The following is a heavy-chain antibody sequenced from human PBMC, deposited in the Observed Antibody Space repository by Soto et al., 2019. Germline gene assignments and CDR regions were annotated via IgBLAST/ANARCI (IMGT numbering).Heavy chain of an antibody. Sequence: GGSLRLSCAVSGFTVSSNYMSWVRQAPGKGLEWVSLIYSGDTTSYADSVKARFTLSRDNSKNTLYLYMNSLRADDTSVYYCARVGGTATGANRYFDLWGRGTLVPVSX. V-gene: IGHV3-66*01. CDR3: ARVGGTATGANRYFDL. CDR2: IYSGDTT. J-gene: IGHJ2*01. D-gene: IGHD2-15*01. CDR1: GFTVSSNY.